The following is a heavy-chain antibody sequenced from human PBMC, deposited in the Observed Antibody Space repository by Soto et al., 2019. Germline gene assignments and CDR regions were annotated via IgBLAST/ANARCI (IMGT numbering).Heavy chain of an antibody. CDR3: AGGSYYGADVI. CDR2: ITSTSNYI. D-gene: IGHD3-10*01. J-gene: IGHJ4*02. Sequence: EVQLVESWGGLVKPGESLRLSCAASGFTFSSYIMNGVRQAPGKGLEWVSSITSTSNYIYYADSVKGRFTISRANAKKSLFLRMNSLRAEDTAVYYCAGGSYYGADVIWVEGTLVTGS. V-gene: IGHV3-21*01. CDR1: GFTFSSYI.